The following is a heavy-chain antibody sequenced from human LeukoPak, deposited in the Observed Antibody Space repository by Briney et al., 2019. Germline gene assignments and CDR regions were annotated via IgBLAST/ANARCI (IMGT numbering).Heavy chain of an antibody. CDR1: GFTFSSYW. CDR2: IKEDGSEK. Sequence: GGSLRLSCAASGFTFSSYWLNWVRQAPGKGLEWVANIKEDGSEKYYVDSVKGRFTISRDNATNSLYLQMNSLRAEDTAVYYCARRKQVNYYYYFMDVWGQGTTVTVSS. CDR3: ARRKQVNYYYYFMDV. V-gene: IGHV3-7*01. J-gene: IGHJ6*02. D-gene: IGHD1-14*01.